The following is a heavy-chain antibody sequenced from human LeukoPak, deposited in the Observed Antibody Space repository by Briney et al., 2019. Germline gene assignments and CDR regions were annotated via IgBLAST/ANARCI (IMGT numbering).Heavy chain of an antibody. D-gene: IGHD3-22*01. Sequence: SETLSLTCTVSGGSISSYYWSWIRQPPGKGLEWIGYIYYSGSTNYNPSLKSRVTISVDTSKNQFSLKLSSVTAADTAVYYCASAPRRAMIVVHPTYYFDYWGQGTLVTVSS. CDR1: GGSISSYY. J-gene: IGHJ4*02. V-gene: IGHV4-59*01. CDR2: IYYSGST. CDR3: ASAPRRAMIVVHPTYYFDY.